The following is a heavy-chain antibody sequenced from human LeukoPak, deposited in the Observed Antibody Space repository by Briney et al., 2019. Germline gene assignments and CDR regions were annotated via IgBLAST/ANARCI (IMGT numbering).Heavy chain of an antibody. J-gene: IGHJ4*02. CDR1: GFTFSSYS. CDR2: IYSGGST. D-gene: IGHD3-3*01. V-gene: IGHV3-66*01. CDR3: ARNYDFWSGYFNTFDY. Sequence: GGSLRLSCAASGFTFSSYSMNWVRQAPGKGLEWVSVIYSGGSTYYADSVKGRFTISRDNSKNTLYVQMNSLRVEDTAVYYCARNYDFWSGYFNTFDYWGQGTLVTVSS.